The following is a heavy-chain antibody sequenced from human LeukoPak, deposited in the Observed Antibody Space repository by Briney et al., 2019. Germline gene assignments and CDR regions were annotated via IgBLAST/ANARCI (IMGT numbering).Heavy chain of an antibody. CDR1: GGTFSSYA. V-gene: IGHV1-69*06. Sequence: SVKVSCKASGGTFSSYAISWVRQAPGQGLEWMGGIIPIFGTANYAQKFQGGVTITADKSTSTAYMELSSLRSEDTAVYYCARDTSTVTHWYFDLWGRGTLVTVSS. J-gene: IGHJ2*01. CDR3: ARDTSTVTHWYFDL. CDR2: IIPIFGTA. D-gene: IGHD4-17*01.